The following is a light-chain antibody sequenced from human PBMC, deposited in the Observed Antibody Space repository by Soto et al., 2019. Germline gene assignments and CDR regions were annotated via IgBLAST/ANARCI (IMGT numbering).Light chain of an antibody. Sequence: IQMTQSPSPLSASVGDTVTLTCRSSQMIARWLAWYQQKPGTAPRLIIYDATSLQSGDPSRFSTRASGTDFTLTTSSLHPDDFATYYCLQYNTCPHSFGQGTKREI. CDR2: DAT. CDR1: QMIARW. J-gene: IGKJ2*01. CDR3: LQYNTCPHS. V-gene: IGKV1-5*01.